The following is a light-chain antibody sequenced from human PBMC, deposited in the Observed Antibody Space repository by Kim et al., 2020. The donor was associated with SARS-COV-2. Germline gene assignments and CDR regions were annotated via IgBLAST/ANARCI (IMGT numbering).Light chain of an antibody. CDR3: QVWDSSSDHRV. J-gene: IGLJ3*02. Sequence: ATGKTARLTCGGNNIGSKRVHWYQQKPGQAPVLVIYYDSDRPSGIPERFSGSNSGNTATLTISRVEAGDEADYYCQVWDSSSDHRVFGGGTQLTVL. CDR2: YDS. V-gene: IGLV3-21*04. CDR1: NIGSKR.